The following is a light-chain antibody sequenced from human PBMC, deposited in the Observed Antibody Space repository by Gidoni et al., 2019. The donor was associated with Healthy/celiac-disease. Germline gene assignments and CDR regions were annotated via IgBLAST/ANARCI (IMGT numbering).Light chain of an antibody. Sequence: QSVLTQPPSASGPPGQRVTISCSGSSSNIGSNYVYGYQQLPGTAPKLLIYRNNQRPSGVPDRFSGSKSGTSASLAISGLRSEDEADYYCAAWDDSLSGGVFGGGTKLTVL. J-gene: IGLJ3*02. CDR2: RNN. CDR3: AAWDDSLSGGV. CDR1: SSNIGSNY. V-gene: IGLV1-47*01.